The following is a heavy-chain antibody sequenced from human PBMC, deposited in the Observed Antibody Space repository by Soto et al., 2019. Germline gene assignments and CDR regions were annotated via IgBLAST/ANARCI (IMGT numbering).Heavy chain of an antibody. V-gene: IGHV3-30-3*01. CDR3: ARDPYYYDSRLRSYFDY. CDR2: ISYDGSNK. J-gene: IGHJ4*02. D-gene: IGHD3-22*01. Sequence: QVQLVESGGGVVQPGRSLRLSCAASGFTFSSYAMHWVRQAPGKGLEWVAVISYDGSNKYYADSVKGRFTISRDNSKNTLYLQMNSLRAEDTAVYYCARDPYYYDSRLRSYFDYWGQGTLVTVSS. CDR1: GFTFSSYA.